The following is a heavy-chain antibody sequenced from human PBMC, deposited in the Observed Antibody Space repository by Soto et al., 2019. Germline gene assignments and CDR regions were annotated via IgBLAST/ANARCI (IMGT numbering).Heavy chain of an antibody. Sequence: GGSLRLSCAASGFTFSSYWMSWVRQAPGKGLEWVANIKQDGSEKYYVDSVKGRFTISRDNAKNSLYLQMNSLRAEDTAVYYCASAYSFSEFDYCGQGTLVTVSS. CDR2: IKQDGSEK. D-gene: IGHD2-21*01. V-gene: IGHV3-7*01. J-gene: IGHJ4*02. CDR3: ASAYSFSEFDY. CDR1: GFTFSSYW.